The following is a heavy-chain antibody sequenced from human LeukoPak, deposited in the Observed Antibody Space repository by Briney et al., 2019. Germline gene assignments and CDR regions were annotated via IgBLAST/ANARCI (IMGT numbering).Heavy chain of an antibody. CDR1: GGTFSSYA. CDR2: IIPIFGTA. CDR3: ARDASGEMATISWGVYY. V-gene: IGHV1-69*13. D-gene: IGHD5-24*01. J-gene: IGHJ4*02. Sequence: SVKVSCKASGGTFSSYAISWVRQAPGQGLEWMGGIIPIFGTANYAQKFQGSVTITADESTSTAYMELSSLRSEDTAVYYCARDASGEMATISWGVYYWGQGTLVTVSS.